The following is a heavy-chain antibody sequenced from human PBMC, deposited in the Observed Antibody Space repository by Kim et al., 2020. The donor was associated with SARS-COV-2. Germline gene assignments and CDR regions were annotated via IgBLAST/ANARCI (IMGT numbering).Heavy chain of an antibody. CDR1: GGSFSGYY. CDR2: INHSGST. J-gene: IGHJ6*02. D-gene: IGHD3-10*01. CDR3: ARGRRGGYYGMDV. Sequence: SETLSLTCAVYGGSFSGYYWSWIRQPPGKGLEWIGEINHSGSTNYNPSLKSRVTISVDTSKNQFSLKLSSVTAADTAVYYCARGRRGGYYGMDVWGQGTTVTVSS. V-gene: IGHV4-34*01.